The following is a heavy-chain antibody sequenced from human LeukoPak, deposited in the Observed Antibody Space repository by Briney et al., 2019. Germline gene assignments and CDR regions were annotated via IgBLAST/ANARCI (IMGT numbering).Heavy chain of an antibody. J-gene: IGHJ5*02. D-gene: IGHD3-3*01. CDR2: ISAYNGST. Sequence: ASVKVSCKASGYTFTSYGISWVRQAPGQGLEWMGWISAYNGSTNYAQKLQGRVTMTTDTSTSTAYMELRSLRSDDTAVYYCARANTHYDFWSGYYRGWFDPWGQGTLVTVSS. CDR3: ARANTHYDFWSGYYRGWFDP. CDR1: GYTFTSYG. V-gene: IGHV1-18*01.